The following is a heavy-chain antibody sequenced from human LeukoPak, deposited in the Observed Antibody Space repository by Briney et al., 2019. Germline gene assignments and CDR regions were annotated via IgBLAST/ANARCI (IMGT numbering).Heavy chain of an antibody. V-gene: IGHV4-59*01. CDR1: GGSISSYY. CDR2: IYYSGST. J-gene: IGHJ6*03. D-gene: IGHD3-16*02. CDR3: ARGGMDDYVWGSYRPPPSYYYYYMDV. Sequence: SETLSLTCTVSGGSISSYYWSWIRQPPGKGLEWIGYIYYSGSTNYNPPLKSRVTISVDTSKNQFSLKLSSVTAADTAVHYCARGGMDDYVWGSYRPPPSYYYYYMDVWGKGTTVTVSS.